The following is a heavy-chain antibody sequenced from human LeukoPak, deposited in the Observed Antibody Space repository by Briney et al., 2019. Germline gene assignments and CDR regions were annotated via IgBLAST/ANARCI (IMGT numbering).Heavy chain of an antibody. V-gene: IGHV4-39*01. CDR2: IYDSGST. J-gene: IGHJ5*02. Sequence: TFSRHYMSWVRQPPGKGLEWIGSIYDSGSTYYNPSLKSRVTISVDTSKNQFSLKLNSVTAADTAVYYCARHYGPWGQGTLVTVSS. CDR3: ARHYGP. D-gene: IGHD3-10*01. CDR1: TFSRHY.